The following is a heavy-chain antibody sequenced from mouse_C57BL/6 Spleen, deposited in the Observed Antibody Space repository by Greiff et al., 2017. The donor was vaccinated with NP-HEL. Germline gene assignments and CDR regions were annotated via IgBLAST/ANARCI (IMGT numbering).Heavy chain of an antibody. V-gene: IGHV1-69*01. J-gene: IGHJ3*01. CDR3: ARKGGIYDTFAY. CDR2: IDPSDSYT. Sequence: VQLQQPGAELVMPGASVKLSCKASGYTFTSYWMHWVKQRPGQGLEWIGEIDPSDSYTNYNQKFKGKSTLTVDKSSSTAYMQLSSLTSEDSAVYYCARKGGIYDTFAYWGQGTLVTVSA. CDR1: GYTFTSYW. D-gene: IGHD2-3*01.